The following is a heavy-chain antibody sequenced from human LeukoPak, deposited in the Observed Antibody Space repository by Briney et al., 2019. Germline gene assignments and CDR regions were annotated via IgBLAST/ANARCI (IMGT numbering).Heavy chain of an antibody. V-gene: IGHV4-59*01. J-gene: IGHJ6*02. CDR1: GGSISSYY. CDR2: IHYSGSS. CDR3: ARAGAPYGSGNYYNSDV. Sequence: SETLSLTCTLFGGSISSYYWSWIRQPPGKGLEWIGYIHYSGSSNYNPSLKSRVTISVDTSKNQFSLRLSSVTAADTAVYYCARAGAPYGSGNYYNSDVWGQGTTVTVSS. D-gene: IGHD3-10*01.